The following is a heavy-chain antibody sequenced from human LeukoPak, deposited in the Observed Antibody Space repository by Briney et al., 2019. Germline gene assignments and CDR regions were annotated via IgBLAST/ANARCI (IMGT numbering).Heavy chain of an antibody. CDR2: ITSSGDIN. D-gene: IGHD3-10*01. CDR3: ARDIYGDEDFDY. CDR1: GFTFTTYE. J-gene: IGHJ4*02. Sequence: GGSLRLSCATAGFTFTTYEMNLVRQAPGKGLEWGSYITSSGDINTYADPVKGRFTMSRDDAKNSVYLQMNSLRPEDTTVYYCARDIYGDEDFDYWGQGTLVSVSS. V-gene: IGHV3-48*03.